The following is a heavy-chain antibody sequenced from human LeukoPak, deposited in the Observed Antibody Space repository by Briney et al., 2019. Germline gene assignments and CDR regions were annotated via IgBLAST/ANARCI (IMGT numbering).Heavy chain of an antibody. CDR1: GFTFSSYS. CDR2: ISSSSSYI. V-gene: IGHV3-21*01. J-gene: IGHJ3*02. Sequence: GGSLRLSCAASGFTFSSYSMNWVRQAPGKGLEWVSSISSSSSYIYYADSVKGRFTISRDNAKNSLYLQMNSLRAEDTAVYYCASLNYGDDAFDIWGQGTMVTVSS. D-gene: IGHD4-17*01. CDR3: ASLNYGDDAFDI.